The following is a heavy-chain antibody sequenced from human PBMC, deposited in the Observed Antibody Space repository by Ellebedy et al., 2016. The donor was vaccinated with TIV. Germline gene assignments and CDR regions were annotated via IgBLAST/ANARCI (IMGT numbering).Heavy chain of an antibody. J-gene: IGHJ4*02. CDR1: GFTFSGYG. CDR3: VKESVTGDY. D-gene: IGHD2/OR15-2a*01. V-gene: IGHV3-30*02. Sequence: PGGSLRLSCAASGFTFSGYGMHWVRQAPGKGLEWVAFIRYDGSYKYYADSVRGRISISRDNSKNTLYLLMNSLRAEDTAVYYCVKESVTGDYWGQGTLVTVSS. CDR2: IRYDGSYK.